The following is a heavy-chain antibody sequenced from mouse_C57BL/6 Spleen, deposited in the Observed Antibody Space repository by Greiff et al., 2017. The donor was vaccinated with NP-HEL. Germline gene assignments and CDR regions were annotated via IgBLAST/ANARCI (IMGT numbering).Heavy chain of an antibody. Sequence: VKLQQSGAELARPGASVKLSCKASGYTFTSYGISWVKQRTGQGLEWIGEIYPRSGNTYYNEKFKGKATLTADKSSSTAYMELRSLTSEDSAVYFCARWDYGSSSFAYWGQGTLVTVSA. CDR2: IYPRSGNT. CDR1: GYTFTSYG. J-gene: IGHJ3*01. V-gene: IGHV1-81*01. CDR3: ARWDYGSSSFAY. D-gene: IGHD1-1*01.